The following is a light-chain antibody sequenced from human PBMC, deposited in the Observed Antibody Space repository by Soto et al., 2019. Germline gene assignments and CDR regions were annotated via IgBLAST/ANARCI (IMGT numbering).Light chain of an antibody. Sequence: DIQMTQSPSSLSASVGDRVTITCRASQRISNYLNWYQQKPGKAPKLLIYAASSLQSGVPSRFSGSGSGTEFTLTISSLQPDDFATYFCQQFSSYPWTFGQGTKVDIK. CDR3: QQFSSYPWT. CDR2: AAS. CDR1: QRISNY. J-gene: IGKJ1*01. V-gene: IGKV1-16*01.